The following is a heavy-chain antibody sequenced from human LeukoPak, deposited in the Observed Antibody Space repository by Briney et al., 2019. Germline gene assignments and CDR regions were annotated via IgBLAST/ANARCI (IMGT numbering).Heavy chain of an antibody. CDR2: ISYDGSNK. CDR1: GFTFSSYA. CDR3: ARLGDIVVVPAAIPWFDP. D-gene: IGHD2-2*01. V-gene: IGHV3-30-3*01. J-gene: IGHJ5*02. Sequence: PGRSLRLSCAASGFTFSSYAMHWVRQAPGKGLEWVAVISYDGSNKYYADSVKGRFTISRDNSKNTLYLQMNSLRAEDTAVYYCARLGDIVVVPAAIPWFDPWGQGTLVTVSS.